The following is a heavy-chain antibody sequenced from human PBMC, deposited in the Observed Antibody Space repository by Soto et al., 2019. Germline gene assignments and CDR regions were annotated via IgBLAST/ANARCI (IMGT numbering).Heavy chain of an antibody. D-gene: IGHD3-10*01. CDR3: ARDPTPSGFYFDY. J-gene: IGHJ4*02. V-gene: IGHV3-33*01. CDR1: GFTFRGYG. CDR2: IWYDGSNK. Sequence: QVQLVESGGGVVQPGRSLRLSCAAAGFTFRGYGMHWVRQAPGKGLEWVAVIWYDGSNKYYADSVKGRFTISRDNSKNTLYLQMNSLRAEDTAVYYCARDPTPSGFYFDYWGQGTLVTVSS.